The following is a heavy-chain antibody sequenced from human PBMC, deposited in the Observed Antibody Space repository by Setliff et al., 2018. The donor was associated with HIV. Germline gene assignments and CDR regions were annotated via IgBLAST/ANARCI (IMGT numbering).Heavy chain of an antibody. CDR1: GYTFTTYD. V-gene: IGHV1-8*02. D-gene: IGHD1-1*01. CDR2: MNPNSGNT. CDR3: ARQLSNSLES. Sequence: ASVKVSCKASGYTFTTYDINWVRQVTGQGLEWMGWMNPNSGNTNIPQRFRGRVTITRDTSINTAYMELSGLRSDDTAVYYCARQLSNSLESWGQGTPVTVSS. J-gene: IGHJ4*02.